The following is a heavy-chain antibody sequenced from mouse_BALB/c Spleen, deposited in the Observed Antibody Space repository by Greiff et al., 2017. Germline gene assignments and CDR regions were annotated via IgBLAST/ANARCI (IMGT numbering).Heavy chain of an antibody. D-gene: IGHD4-1*01. CDR3: ARTGTRFAY. Sequence: VQLQQSGPGLVKPSQSLSLTCTVTGYSITSDYAWNWIRQFPGNKLEWMGYISYSGSTSYNPSLKSRISITRDTSKNQFFLQLNSVTTEDTATYYCARTGTRFAYWGQGTLVTVSA. V-gene: IGHV3-2*02. CDR2: ISYSGST. CDR1: GYSITSDYA. J-gene: IGHJ3*01.